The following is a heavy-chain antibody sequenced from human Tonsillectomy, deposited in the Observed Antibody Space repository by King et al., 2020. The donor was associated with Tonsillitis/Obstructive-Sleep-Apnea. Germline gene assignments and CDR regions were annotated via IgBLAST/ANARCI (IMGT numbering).Heavy chain of an antibody. V-gene: IGHV3-74*01. D-gene: IGHD3-22*01. J-gene: IGHJ4*02. CDR2: INSDGSST. CDR1: SSYW. Sequence: VQLVESGGGLVQPGGSLRLSCAAFSSYWMHWVRQAPGKGLVWVSRINSDGSSTNYADSVKGRCTISRDNAKNTLYLQMNSLRAEDTAVDFCARAPPDVSSGYLVYWGEGTLVTVSS. CDR3: ARAPPDVSSGYLVY.